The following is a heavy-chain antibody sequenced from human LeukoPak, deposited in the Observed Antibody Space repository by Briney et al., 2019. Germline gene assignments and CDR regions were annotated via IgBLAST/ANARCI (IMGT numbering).Heavy chain of an antibody. Sequence: GGSLRLSCAASGFTFSGYSMNWVRQAPAKGLEWVSYISSSSSAIHYADSVKGRFTISRDNAKNSLYLQMDSLRDEDTAVYYCARDYVYAFNIWGQATMVAVSS. CDR1: GFTFSGYS. D-gene: IGHD3-10*02. CDR3: ARDYVYAFNI. V-gene: IGHV3-48*02. CDR2: ISSSSSAI. J-gene: IGHJ3*02.